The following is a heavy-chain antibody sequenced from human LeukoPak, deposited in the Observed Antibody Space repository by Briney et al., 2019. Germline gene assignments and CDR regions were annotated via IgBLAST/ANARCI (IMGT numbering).Heavy chain of an antibody. CDR1: GFTFDDYA. J-gene: IGHJ4*02. D-gene: IGHD3-22*01. Sequence: GGSLRLSCAASGFTFDDYAMHWVRQAPGKGLEWVSGISWNSGSIGYADSVKGRFTISRDNAKNSLYLQMNSLRAEDTALYYCAKDIIQRGSSGYYDYWGQGTLVTVSS. CDR2: ISWNSGSI. V-gene: IGHV3-9*01. CDR3: AKDIIQRGSSGYYDY.